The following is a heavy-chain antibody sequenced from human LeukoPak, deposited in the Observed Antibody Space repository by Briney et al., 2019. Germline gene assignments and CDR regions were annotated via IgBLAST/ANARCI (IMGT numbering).Heavy chain of an antibody. D-gene: IGHD2-21*02. CDR1: GITFDDYG. Sequence: PGRSLRLSCAVSGITFDDYGMFWVRQAPGKGLEWVSGISWNSGSRGYADSVKGRFTISRDNSKNTLYLQMNSLRPDDTAVYYCARDQHIVVVTATYFDPWGQGTLVTVSS. V-gene: IGHV3-9*01. CDR3: ARDQHIVVVTATYFDP. J-gene: IGHJ5*02. CDR2: ISWNSGSR.